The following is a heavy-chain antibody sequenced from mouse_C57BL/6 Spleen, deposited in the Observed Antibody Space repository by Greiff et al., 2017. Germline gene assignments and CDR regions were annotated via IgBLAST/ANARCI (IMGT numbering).Heavy chain of an antibody. CDR2: ISTGGSYT. CDR1: GFTFSSYG. CDR3: ARGGGRRGWFAY. V-gene: IGHV5-4*03. Sequence: EVKLQESGGGLVKPGGSLKLSCAASGFTFSSYGMSWVRQTPEKRLEWVATISTGGSYTYYPHNVKGRSTFSRDKATNTLYLQLSRLKSEDTAMXYCARGGGRRGWFAYWGKGTLVTVSA. J-gene: IGHJ3*01.